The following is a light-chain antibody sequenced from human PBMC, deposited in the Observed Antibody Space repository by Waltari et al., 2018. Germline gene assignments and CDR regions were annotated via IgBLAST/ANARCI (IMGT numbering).Light chain of an antibody. V-gene: IGKV1-9*01. CDR1: QSISSY. CDR2: AAS. CDR3: QELNTYPQSLT. Sequence: DIQMTQSPSSLSASVGDRVTITCRASQSISSYLNWYQQKPGKAPKLLIYAASSLQSGVPSRFSGSGSGTEFTLTISSLQPEDFATYYCQELNTYPQSLTFGGGTKVEI. J-gene: IGKJ4*01.